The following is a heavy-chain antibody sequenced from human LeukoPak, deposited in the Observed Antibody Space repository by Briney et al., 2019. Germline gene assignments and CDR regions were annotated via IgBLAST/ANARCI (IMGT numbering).Heavy chain of an antibody. J-gene: IGHJ4*02. Sequence: PGGSLRLSCAVSGLTFSNHALSWVRQAPGKGLEWVSAISGCDESTYYADSVKGRFTISRDNSKSTLYLQMSSLRAEDTAVYHCAKVTETTNYWGQGTLVTVSS. CDR2: ISGCDEST. D-gene: IGHD1-1*01. V-gene: IGHV3-23*01. CDR3: AKVTETTNY. CDR1: GLTFSNHA.